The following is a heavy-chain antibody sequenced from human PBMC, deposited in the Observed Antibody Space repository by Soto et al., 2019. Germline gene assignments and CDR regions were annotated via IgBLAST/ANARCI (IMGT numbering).Heavy chain of an antibody. CDR3: ARKAESYGFDI. J-gene: IGHJ3*02. D-gene: IGHD3-10*01. Sequence: QVQLVQSGAEVKKPGSSVKVSCKASGGTFSNYAINWVRQAPGQGLEWMGGFIPIFDAANYAQNFRGRVTITADESTSTAYMELSGLRSEHTAMYYCARKAESYGFDIWGQGTLVTVS. CDR2: FIPIFDAA. CDR1: GGTFSNYA. V-gene: IGHV1-69*01.